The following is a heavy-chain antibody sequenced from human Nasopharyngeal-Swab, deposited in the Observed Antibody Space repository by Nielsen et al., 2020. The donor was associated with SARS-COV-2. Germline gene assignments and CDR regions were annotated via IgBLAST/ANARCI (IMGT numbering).Heavy chain of an antibody. CDR1: GYTFTSYY. Sequence: ASVKVSCKASGYTFTSYYMHWVRQAPGQGLEWMGIINPSGGSTSYAQKFQGRVTMTRDTSTSTVSMELSSLRSEDTAVYYCARDHLAVAADYYYGIDVWGQGTTVTVSS. D-gene: IGHD6-19*01. CDR3: ARDHLAVAADYYYGIDV. V-gene: IGHV1-46*01. CDR2: INPSGGST. J-gene: IGHJ6*02.